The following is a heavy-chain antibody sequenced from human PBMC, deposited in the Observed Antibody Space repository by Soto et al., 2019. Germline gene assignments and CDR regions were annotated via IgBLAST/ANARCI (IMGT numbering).Heavy chain of an antibody. J-gene: IGHJ3*02. Sequence: PSETLSLTCTVSGGSISSYYWSWIRQPPGKGLEWIGYIYYSGSTNYNPSLKGRVTISVDTSKNQFSLKLSSVTAADTAVYYCARRPPKQWLVRGAFDIWGQGTMVTVSS. CDR3: ARRPPKQWLVRGAFDI. V-gene: IGHV4-59*08. CDR1: GGSISSYY. D-gene: IGHD6-19*01. CDR2: IYYSGST.